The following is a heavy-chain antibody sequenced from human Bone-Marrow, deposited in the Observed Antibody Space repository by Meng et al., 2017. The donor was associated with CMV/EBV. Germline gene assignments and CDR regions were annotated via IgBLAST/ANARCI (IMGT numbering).Heavy chain of an antibody. CDR2: IYYSGRT. J-gene: IGHJ4*02. D-gene: IGHD1-26*01. Sequence: SETLSLTCTVSGGSISSYYWSWIRQPPGKGLEWIGYIYYSGRTNYNPSLKSRVTISVDTSKNQFSLKLSSVTAADTAVYYCASGSYFDYWGQGTLVTVSS. V-gene: IGHV4-59*01. CDR3: ASGSYFDY. CDR1: GGSISSYY.